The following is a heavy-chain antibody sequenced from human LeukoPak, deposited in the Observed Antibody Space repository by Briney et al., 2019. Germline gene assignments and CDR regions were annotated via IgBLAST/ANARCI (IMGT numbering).Heavy chain of an antibody. J-gene: IGHJ5*02. CDR2: ISSSGSTI. D-gene: IGHD2-21*02. CDR3: ARACGGDCYPSSGP. V-gene: IGHV3-11*01. Sequence: GGSLRLSCAASGFTFSDYYMSWIRQAPGKGLEGVSYISSSGSTIYYADSVKGRFTISRDNAKNSLYLQMNSLRAEDTAVYYCARACGGDCYPSSGPWGQGTLVTVSS. CDR1: GFTFSDYY.